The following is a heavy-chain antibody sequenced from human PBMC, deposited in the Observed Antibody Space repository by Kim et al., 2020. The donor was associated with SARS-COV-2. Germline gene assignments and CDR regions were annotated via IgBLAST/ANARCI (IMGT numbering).Heavy chain of an antibody. CDR3: ARHTRATPFDY. CDR2: IYPGDSDT. V-gene: IGHV5-51*01. CDR1: GYSFNTYW. J-gene: IGHJ4*01. Sequence: GESLKISCKGSGYSFNTYWIGWVRQMPGKGLEWMGIIYPGDSDTRYSPSFQGQVTISADKSISTAHLQWSSLKASDTAIYYCARHTRATPFDYWGHGTLVTVSS. D-gene: IGHD5-12*01.